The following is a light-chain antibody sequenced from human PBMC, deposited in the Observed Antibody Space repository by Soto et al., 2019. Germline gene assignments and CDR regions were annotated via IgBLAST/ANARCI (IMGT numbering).Light chain of an antibody. CDR2: DVS. J-gene: IGLJ1*01. CDR1: SSDVGGYNY. CDR3: TSYTSSSPLGV. V-gene: IGLV2-14*01. Sequence: QSALTQPASVSGSPGQSITISCTGTSSDVGGYNYVSWYQQHPGKAPKLMIYDVSNRPSGVSNRFSDSKSGNTASLTISGLQAEDESDYYCTSYTSSSPLGVFGTGTKVTVL.